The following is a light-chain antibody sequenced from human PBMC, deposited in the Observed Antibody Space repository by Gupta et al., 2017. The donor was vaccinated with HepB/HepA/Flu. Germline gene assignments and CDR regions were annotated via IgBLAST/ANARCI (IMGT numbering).Light chain of an antibody. CDR3: QQANSFPLT. CDR1: QGISSC. CDR2: AAS. J-gene: IGKJ4*01. Sequence: DIQMTQSPSSVSASVGDRVTITCRGNQGISSCLAWYQQKPGKATKLLIYAASSLKSGVPSRFSGSGSGKDFTIIISSLQPEDFATYYCQQANSFPLTFGGGTKVEIK. V-gene: IGKV1-12*01.